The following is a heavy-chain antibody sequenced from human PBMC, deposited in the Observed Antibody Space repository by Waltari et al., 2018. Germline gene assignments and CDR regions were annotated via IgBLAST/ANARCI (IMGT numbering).Heavy chain of an antibody. CDR2: IYSGGST. V-gene: IGHV3-53*01. CDR1: GGSISSSSYY. CDR3: ARVFGGVIAPDY. Sequence: LQLQESGPGLVKPSETLSLTCTVSGGSISSSSYYWGWIRQPPGQGLEWVSVIYSGGSTYYADAGKGRFTISRDNSKNTLYLQMNSLRAEDTAVYYCARVFGGVIAPDYWGQGTLVTVSS. D-gene: IGHD3-16*02. J-gene: IGHJ4*02.